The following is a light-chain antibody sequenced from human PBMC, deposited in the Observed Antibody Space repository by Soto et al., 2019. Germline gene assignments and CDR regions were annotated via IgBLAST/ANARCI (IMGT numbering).Light chain of an antibody. J-gene: IGKJ4*01. CDR3: QQYNDWPLT. Sequence: EIVMTQSPATLSVSPGERATLSCRASQSVSSNLAWYQQKPGQAPSLLIYDISARATGIPTRFSGSGSGTEFTLTISSLQSEDFAVYYCQQYNDWPLTFGGGTKVDI. CDR2: DIS. V-gene: IGKV3D-15*01. CDR1: QSVSSN.